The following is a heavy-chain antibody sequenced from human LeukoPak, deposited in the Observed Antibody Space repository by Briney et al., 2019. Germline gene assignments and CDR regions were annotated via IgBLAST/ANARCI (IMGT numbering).Heavy chain of an antibody. CDR3: AGESFDI. CDR2: IYSGGST. D-gene: IGHD3-10*01. CDR1: GFTVSSNY. J-gene: IGHJ3*02. V-gene: IGHV3-66*02. Sequence: GGSLRLSCAASGFTVSSNYMSWVRQAPGKGLEWVSVIYSGGSTYYADSVQGRFTVSRDNSENTLHLQMNSLKTEDTAVYYCAGESFDIWGQGTMVTVSS.